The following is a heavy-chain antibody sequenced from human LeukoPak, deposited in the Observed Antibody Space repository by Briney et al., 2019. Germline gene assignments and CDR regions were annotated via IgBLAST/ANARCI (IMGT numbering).Heavy chain of an antibody. CDR3: ARSNQVLRFQADAFDI. V-gene: IGHV1-69*06. J-gene: IGHJ3*02. Sequence: SVKVSCKASGYTFTGYYMHWVRQAPGQGLEWMGGIIPIFGTANYAQKFQGRVTITADKSTSTAYMELSSLRSEDTAVYYCARSNQVLRFQADAFDIWGQGTMVTVSS. D-gene: IGHD3-3*01. CDR2: IIPIFGTA. CDR1: GYTFTGYY.